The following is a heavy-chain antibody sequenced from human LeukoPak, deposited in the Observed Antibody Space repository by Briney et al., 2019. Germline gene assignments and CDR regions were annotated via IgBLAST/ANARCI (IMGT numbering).Heavy chain of an antibody. CDR2: IRCDGSNK. D-gene: IGHD2-2*01. J-gene: IGHJ6*03. CDR1: GFTFSSYG. CDR3: AKGYCSSTSCYYYYYMDV. Sequence: GGSLRLSCAASGFTFSSYGMHWVRQAPGKGLEWVAFIRCDGSNKYYADSVKGRFTISRDNSKNTLYPQMNSLRAEDTAVYYCAKGYCSSTSCYYYYYMDVWGKGTTVTVSS. V-gene: IGHV3-30*02.